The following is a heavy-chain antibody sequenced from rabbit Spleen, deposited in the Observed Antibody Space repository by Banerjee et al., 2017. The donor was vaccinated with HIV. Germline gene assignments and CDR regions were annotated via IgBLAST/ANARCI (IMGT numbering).Heavy chain of an antibody. Sequence: QSLEESGGGLVKPGGTLTLTCKASGIDFSSDYAMCWVRQAPGKGLEWIACIDAGGSGTTYYASWARGRFTISKTSSTTVTLQMTSLTAADTATYFCARDTGTSFSTYGMDLWGQGTLVTVS. V-gene: IGHV1S40*01. CDR3: ARDTGTSFSTYGMDL. CDR1: GIDFSSDYA. J-gene: IGHJ6*01. D-gene: IGHD8-1*01. CDR2: IDAGGSGTT.